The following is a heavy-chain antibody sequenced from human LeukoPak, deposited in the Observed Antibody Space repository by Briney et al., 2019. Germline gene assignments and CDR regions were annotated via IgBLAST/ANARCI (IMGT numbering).Heavy chain of an antibody. V-gene: IGHV1-2*02. CDR1: GYTFTGYY. D-gene: IGHD1-1*01. J-gene: IGHJ4*02. CDR3: ARGLGNDGIFDY. Sequence: ASVKVSCKASGYTFTGYYVHWVRQAPGQGLEWMGWMNPKSGGTNYAQKFEARVTMNRDTSISTAYMELSRLRSEDTAVYYCARGLGNDGIFDYWGQGTLVTVSS. CDR2: MNPKSGGT.